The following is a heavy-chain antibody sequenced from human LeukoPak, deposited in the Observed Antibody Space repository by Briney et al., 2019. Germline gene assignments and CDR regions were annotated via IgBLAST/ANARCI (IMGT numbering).Heavy chain of an antibody. Sequence: SETLSLTCTVSGGSISSSSYYWGWIRQPPGKGLEWIGSIYYSGSTYYNPSLKSRVTISVDTSKNQFSLKLSSVTAADTAVYXXXXXGVEYQLLPFDYWGQGTLVTVSS. CDR2: IYYSGST. CDR3: XXXGVEYQLLPFDY. D-gene: IGHD2-2*01. CDR1: GGSISSSSYY. V-gene: IGHV4-39*03. J-gene: IGHJ4*02.